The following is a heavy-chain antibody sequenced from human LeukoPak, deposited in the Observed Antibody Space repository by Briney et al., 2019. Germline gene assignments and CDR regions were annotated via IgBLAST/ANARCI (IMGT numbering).Heavy chain of an antibody. D-gene: IGHD4-17*01. CDR3: ARGWDYGDSSPYYDY. CDR1: GGSISSGDYY. CDR2: IYYSGST. V-gene: IGHV4-30-4*08. J-gene: IGHJ4*02. Sequence: SETLSLTCTVSGGSISSGDYYWSWIRQPPGKGLEWIGYIYYSGSTYYNPSLKSRVTISVDTSKNQFSLKLSSVTAADTAVYYCARGWDYGDSSPYYDYWGQGTLVTVSS.